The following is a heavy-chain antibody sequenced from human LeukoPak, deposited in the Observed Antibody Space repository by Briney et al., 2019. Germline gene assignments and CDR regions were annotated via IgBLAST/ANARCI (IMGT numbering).Heavy chain of an antibody. CDR2: INRDGSST. CDR3: AREILVYCSGGSCYGWFDP. CDR1: GFTFSSYW. J-gene: IGHJ5*02. D-gene: IGHD2-15*01. Sequence: GGSLRLSCAASGFTFSSYWMHWVRQAPGKGLVWVSRINRDGSSTSYADSVKGRFTISRDNAKNTLYLQMNSLRAEDTAVYYCAREILVYCSGGSCYGWFDPWGQGTLVTVSS. V-gene: IGHV3-74*01.